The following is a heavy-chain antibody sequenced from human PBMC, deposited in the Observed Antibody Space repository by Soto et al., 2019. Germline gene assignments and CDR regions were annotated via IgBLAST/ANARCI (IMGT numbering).Heavy chain of an antibody. CDR2: IYYSGII. Sequence: QVQLQESGPGLVKPSQTLSLTCSVSGGSISSGDYYWSWIRQPPGKGLEWIAYIYYSGIIYYNPSLTRRVTMSRDTSKNQFFLNLDSVTAADTAVYYCAREVGEVDYSSSSDAFDIWGQGTMVTVSS. CDR3: AREVGEVDYSSSSDAFDI. CDR1: GGSISSGDYY. V-gene: IGHV4-30-4*01. J-gene: IGHJ3*02. D-gene: IGHD6-6*01.